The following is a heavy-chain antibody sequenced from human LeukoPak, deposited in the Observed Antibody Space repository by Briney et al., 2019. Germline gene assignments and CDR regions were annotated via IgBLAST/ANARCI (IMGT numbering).Heavy chain of an antibody. V-gene: IGHV3-9*03. CDR2: ISWNSGRT. J-gene: IGHJ4*02. CDR3: TKDIGYTSGRGFDY. Sequence: GGSLRLSCAASGFIFDDYAMHWVRQAPGKGLEWVSGISWNSGRTDYADSVKGRFTISRDNAKNSLYLQMNSLRSEDMALYYCTKDIGYTSGRGFDYWGQGTLVTVSS. CDR1: GFIFDDYA. D-gene: IGHD6-19*01.